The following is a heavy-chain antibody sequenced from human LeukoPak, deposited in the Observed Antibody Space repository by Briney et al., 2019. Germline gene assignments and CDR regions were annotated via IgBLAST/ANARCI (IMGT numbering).Heavy chain of an antibody. Sequence: SETLSLTCTVSGGSISSSNWWSWVRQPPGKGLEWIGEIYHSGSTNYNPSLKSRVTISVDKSKNQFSLKLSSVTAADTAVYYCARDFGVWFGELSQGPVYWGQGTLVTVSS. J-gene: IGHJ4*02. V-gene: IGHV4-4*02. CDR3: ARDFGVWFGELSQGPVY. CDR2: IYHSGST. D-gene: IGHD3-10*01. CDR1: GGSISSSNW.